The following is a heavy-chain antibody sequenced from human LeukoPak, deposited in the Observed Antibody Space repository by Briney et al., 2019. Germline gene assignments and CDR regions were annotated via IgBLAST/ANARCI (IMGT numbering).Heavy chain of an antibody. CDR3: ARDYGDAFDY. CDR2: IYYSGST. CDR1: GGSISSGGYY. D-gene: IGHD4-17*01. Sequence: SETLSLTCTVSGGSISSGGYYWSWIRQHPGKGLEWIGYIYYSGSTYHNPSLKSRVTISVDTSKNQFSLKLSSVTAADTAVYYCARDYGDAFDYWGQGTLVTVSS. J-gene: IGHJ4*02. V-gene: IGHV4-31*03.